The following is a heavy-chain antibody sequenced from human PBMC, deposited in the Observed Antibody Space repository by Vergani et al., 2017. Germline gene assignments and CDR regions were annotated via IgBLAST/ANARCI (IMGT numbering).Heavy chain of an antibody. CDR2: INPNSGGT. CDR3: ARPLWFGELTYYFDY. V-gene: IGHV1-2*02. CDR1: GYTFTGYY. D-gene: IGHD3-10*01. Sequence: QVQLVQSGAEVKKPGASVKVSCKASGYTFTGYYMHWVRQAPGQGLEWMGWINPNSGGTNYAQKFQGRVTMTRDTSISTAYMELSRLRSDDTAVYYCARPLWFGELTYYFDYWGQGTLVTVPS. J-gene: IGHJ4*02.